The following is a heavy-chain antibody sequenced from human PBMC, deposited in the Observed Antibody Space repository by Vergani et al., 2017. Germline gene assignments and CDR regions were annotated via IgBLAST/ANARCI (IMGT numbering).Heavy chain of an antibody. J-gene: IGHJ5*02. Sequence: QVQLVQSGTEVKKPGASVKVSCKASGYTFTTYGISWVRQAPGQGLEWMGWISASNGNTNYDKKLLGRVTMTTDRSTSTAYMELRSLKSDDTAVYYCARGRLKIEGVTSNWFDPWGQGTLVTVSS. D-gene: IGHD1-14*01. CDR3: ARGRLKIEGVTSNWFDP. V-gene: IGHV1-18*01. CDR2: ISASNGNT. CDR1: GYTFTTYG.